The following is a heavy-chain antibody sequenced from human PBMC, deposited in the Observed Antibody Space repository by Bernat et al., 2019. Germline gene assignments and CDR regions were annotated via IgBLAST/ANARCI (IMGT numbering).Heavy chain of an antibody. CDR1: GFTFSDYY. V-gene: IGHV3-9*01. CDR2: ISWNSGSI. J-gene: IGHJ6*02. D-gene: IGHD6-13*01. CDR3: AKDRYSSSWYAYYYYGMDV. Sequence: VQLVESGGGLVKPGGSLRLSCAASGFTFSDYYMSWIRQAPGKGLEWVSGISWNSGSIGYADSVKGRFTISRDNAKNSLYLQMNSLRAEDTALYYCAKDRYSSSWYAYYYYGMDVWGQGTTVTVSS.